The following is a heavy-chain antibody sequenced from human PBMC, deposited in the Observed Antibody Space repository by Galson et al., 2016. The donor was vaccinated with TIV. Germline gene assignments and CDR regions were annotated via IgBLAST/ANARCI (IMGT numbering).Heavy chain of an antibody. CDR3: ARFYDYLWGNFDY. Sequence: QSGAEVKKPGESLKISCQGSGYSFPSYWIGWVRQMPGKGLEWMGIIYPGDSDTRYSPSFQGQVTISADKSFSSAYLQWNSLKASDTAMYYCARFYDYLWGNFDYWGQGTLVTVSP. V-gene: IGHV5-51*03. CDR1: GYSFPSYW. D-gene: IGHD3-16*01. J-gene: IGHJ4*02. CDR2: IYPGDSDT.